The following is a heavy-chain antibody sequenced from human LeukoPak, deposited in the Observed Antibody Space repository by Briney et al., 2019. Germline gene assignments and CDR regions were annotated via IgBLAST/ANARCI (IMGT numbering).Heavy chain of an antibody. J-gene: IGHJ4*02. Sequence: PSETLSLTCTVSGGSISSYDWSWIRQPAGKELEWIGRIYTSGSTHYNPSLKSRVTISVDTSKNQFSLKLSSVTAADTAVYYCASFSGYDWGPNDYWGQGTLVTVSS. V-gene: IGHV4-4*07. CDR1: GGSISSYD. CDR2: IYTSGST. D-gene: IGHD5-12*01. CDR3: ASFSGYDWGPNDY.